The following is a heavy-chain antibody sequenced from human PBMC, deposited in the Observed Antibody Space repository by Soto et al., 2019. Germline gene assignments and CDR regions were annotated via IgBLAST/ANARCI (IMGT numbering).Heavy chain of an antibody. J-gene: IGHJ4*02. CDR3: ARVRKESVTIFGVVIRYYFDY. CDR2: IYYSGST. Sequence: TSESLSLTCTVSGGSISIGGYYWSCIRQHPGKGLEWIGYIYYSGSTYYNPSLKSRVTISVDTSKNQFSLKLSSVTAADTAVYYCARVRKESVTIFGVVIRYYFDYWGQGTLVTVSS. V-gene: IGHV4-31*03. D-gene: IGHD3-3*01. CDR1: GGSISIGGYY.